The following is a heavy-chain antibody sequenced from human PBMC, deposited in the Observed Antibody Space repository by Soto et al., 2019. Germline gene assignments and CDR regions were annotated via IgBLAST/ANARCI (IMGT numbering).Heavy chain of an antibody. J-gene: IGHJ4*02. Sequence: EVQLVESGGGLVKPGGSLRLSCGASGFGFIGAWMNWVRQAPGKGLEWVGRIKSKINGETTNYGAPVKGRFTISRDDSKNTRYLQMDSLKTEDTAVYYCTTNTGLGYCSGDSCYGLDHWGRGTLVTVSS. CDR3: TTNTGLGYCSGDSCYGLDH. CDR1: GFGFIGAW. CDR2: IKSKINGETT. D-gene: IGHD2-15*01. V-gene: IGHV3-15*07.